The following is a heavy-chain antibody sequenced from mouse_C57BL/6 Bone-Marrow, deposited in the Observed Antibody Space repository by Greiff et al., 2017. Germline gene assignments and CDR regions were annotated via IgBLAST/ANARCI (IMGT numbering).Heavy chain of an antibody. V-gene: IGHV1-81*01. CDR2: IYPRSGNT. D-gene: IGHD1-1*01. J-gene: IGHJ4*01. CDR3: AIVTTVVATGAMDY. Sequence: VKLMESGAELARPGASVKLSCKASGYTFTSYGISWVKQRTGQGLEWIGEIYPRSGNTYYNEKFKGKATLTADKSSSTAYMELRSLTSEDSAVYFCAIVTTVVATGAMDYWGQGTSVTVSS. CDR1: GYTFTSYG.